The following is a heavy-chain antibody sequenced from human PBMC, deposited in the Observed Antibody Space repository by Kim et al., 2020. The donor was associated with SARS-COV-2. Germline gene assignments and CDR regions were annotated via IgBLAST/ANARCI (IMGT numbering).Heavy chain of an antibody. V-gene: IGHV3-33*01. Sequence: GGSLRLSCEASGFTFSDYNIHWVRQAPGKDLEWLTLIWYDGSKEYYAESVKGRFTISRDNSKNTLYLQMNDLRAEYTAIYFCARDTSKWYTLNGMDVWGQGTALTVSS. D-gene: IGHD6-13*01. CDR3: ARDTSKWYTLNGMDV. J-gene: IGHJ6*02. CDR2: IWYDGSKE. CDR1: GFTFSDYN.